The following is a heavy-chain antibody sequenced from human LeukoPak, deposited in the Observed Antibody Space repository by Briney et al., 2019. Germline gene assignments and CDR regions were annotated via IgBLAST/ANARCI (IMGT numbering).Heavy chain of an antibody. V-gene: IGHV3-9*01. D-gene: IGHD6-6*01. CDR2: VSWNSGTI. CDR3: AKSYSSSSRYQPFDY. J-gene: IGHJ4*02. CDR1: GFTLVDYA. Sequence: ALRLSCATSGFTLVDYAMHSGRQVPGKGLERVSGVSWNSGTIGYADSVKGRFTISRDNAKNFLYLQMNSLRAEDTALYYCAKSYSSSSRYQPFDYWGQGTLVTVSS.